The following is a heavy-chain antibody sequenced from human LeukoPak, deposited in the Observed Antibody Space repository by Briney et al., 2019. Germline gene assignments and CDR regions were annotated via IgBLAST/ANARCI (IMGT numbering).Heavy chain of an antibody. V-gene: IGHV3-7*03. D-gene: IGHD6-6*01. J-gene: IGHJ4*02. CDR3: ARLTQLARGRY. CDR2: IKQDGSEK. CDR1: GFTFSSYW. Sequence: GGSLRLSCAASGFTFSSYWMSWVRQAPWKGLEWVANIKQDGSEKYYVDSVKGRFTVSRDNAENSLYLQMSSLRAEDTAVYYCARLTQLARGRYWGQGTLVTVSS.